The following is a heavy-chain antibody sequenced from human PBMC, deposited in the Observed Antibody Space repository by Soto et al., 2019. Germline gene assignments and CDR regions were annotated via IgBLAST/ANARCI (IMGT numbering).Heavy chain of an antibody. V-gene: IGHV1-69*01. CDR3: ARDPSYSNYGDYYYGMDV. D-gene: IGHD4-4*01. CDR1: GGTFSSYA. CDR2: IIPIFGTA. J-gene: IGHJ6*02. Sequence: QVQLVQSGAEVKKPGSSVKVSCKASGGTFSSYAISWVRQAPGQGLEWMGGIIPIFGTANYAQKFQGRVTITGDESTSTAYMELSRLRSEDTAVYYCARDPSYSNYGDYYYGMDVWGQGTTVTVS.